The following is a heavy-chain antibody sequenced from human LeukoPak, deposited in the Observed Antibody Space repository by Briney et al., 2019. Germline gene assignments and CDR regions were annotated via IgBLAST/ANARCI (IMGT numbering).Heavy chain of an antibody. CDR2: ISYDGSNK. D-gene: IGHD1-26*01. CDR3: AKSVGATWFFDY. Sequence: GGSLRLSCAASGFTFDDYAMHWVRQAPGKGLEWVAVISYDGSNKYYADSVKGRFTISRDNSKNTLYLQMNSLRAEDTAVYYCAKSVGATWFFDYWGQGTLVTVSS. J-gene: IGHJ4*02. CDR1: GFTFDDYA. V-gene: IGHV3-30*18.